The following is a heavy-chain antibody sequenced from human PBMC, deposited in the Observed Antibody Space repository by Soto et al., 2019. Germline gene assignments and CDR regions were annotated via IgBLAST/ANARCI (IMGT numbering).Heavy chain of an antibody. V-gene: IGHV4-30-4*01. CDR2: IYYSGST. J-gene: IGHJ4*02. Sequence: SETLSLTCPVSGGSISSGYYYWSWIRQPPGKGLEWIGYIYYSGSTYYNPSLKSRVTISEDTSKNQFSLRLSSVTAADTAVYYCAGSDYYDTSGYYYRVDYWGQGTLVTVSS. CDR3: AGSDYYDTSGYYYRVDY. CDR1: GGSISSGYYY. D-gene: IGHD3-22*01.